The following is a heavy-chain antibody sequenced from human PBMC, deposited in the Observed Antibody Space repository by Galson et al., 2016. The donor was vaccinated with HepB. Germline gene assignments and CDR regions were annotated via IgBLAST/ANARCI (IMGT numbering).Heavy chain of an antibody. Sequence: SVKVSCKASGYTFTSYYMHWVRQAPGQGLEWMGTINPRGGSTGYAQKFQGRVTMTRDTSTSTVYMELSSLRSEDTAVYYCARDPGDGYNLPYDYWGQGTLVTVST. V-gene: IGHV1-46*01. CDR2: INPRGGST. CDR3: ARDPGDGYNLPYDY. CDR1: GYTFTSYY. D-gene: IGHD5-24*01. J-gene: IGHJ4*02.